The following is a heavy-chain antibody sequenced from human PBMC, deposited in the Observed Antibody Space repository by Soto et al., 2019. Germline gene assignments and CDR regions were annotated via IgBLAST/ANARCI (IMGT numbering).Heavy chain of an antibody. V-gene: IGHV3-53*01. CDR2: IYSGGST. Sequence: EVQLVESGGGLIQPGGSLRLSCAASGFTVSSNYMNWVRQAPGKGLEWVSVIYSGGSTYYADSVKGRFTISRDNSKNTLYLQMNSLRAEDTAVFYCARARGYYDSSGYSGYYFDYWGQGTLVTVSS. D-gene: IGHD3-22*01. CDR1: GFTVSSNY. CDR3: ARARGYYDSSGYSGYYFDY. J-gene: IGHJ4*02.